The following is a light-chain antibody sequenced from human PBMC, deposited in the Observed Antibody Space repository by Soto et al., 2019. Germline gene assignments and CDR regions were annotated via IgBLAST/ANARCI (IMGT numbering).Light chain of an antibody. CDR3: QQYDDWPPT. V-gene: IGKV3-15*01. CDR1: RSVRSN. CDR2: GAS. J-gene: IGKJ3*01. Sequence: EIEMTQSPTTLSVSPGERATLSCRASRSVRSNLAWCQQKPGQAPRLLIYGASTRATDIPASFSGSGSGTEFTLTISRLQSEDFAIYYCQQYDDWPPTFGPGTKVDIK.